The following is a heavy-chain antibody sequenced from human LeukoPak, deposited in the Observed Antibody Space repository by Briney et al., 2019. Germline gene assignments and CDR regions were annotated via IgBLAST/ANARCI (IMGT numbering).Heavy chain of an antibody. D-gene: IGHD4-17*01. Sequence: PGGSLRLSCAASGFTVSSNYMSWVRQAPGKGLEWVSVIYSGGSTYYADSVKGRFTISRDNSKNTLYLQMNSLRVEDTAVYYCATPPHDYGDYYFDYWGQGTLVTVSS. CDR3: ATPPHDYGDYYFDY. V-gene: IGHV3-53*05. J-gene: IGHJ4*02. CDR1: GFTVSSNY. CDR2: IYSGGST.